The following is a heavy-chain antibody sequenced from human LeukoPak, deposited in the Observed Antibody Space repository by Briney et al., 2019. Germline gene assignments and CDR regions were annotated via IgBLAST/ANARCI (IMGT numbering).Heavy chain of an antibody. CDR3: TTGSNRYDSSDFDH. D-gene: IGHD3-22*01. CDR1: GFTFNNAW. CDR2: IYRKTDGGTT. Sequence: PGGSLSLSCVASGFTFNNAWMNWVRQAPGKGLEWVGRIYRKTDGGTTEHAAPVKGRFTISRDDSKNTLYLQMNSLKTEDTAVYYCTTGSNRYDSSDFDHWGQGTLVTVSS. V-gene: IGHV3-15*01. J-gene: IGHJ4*02.